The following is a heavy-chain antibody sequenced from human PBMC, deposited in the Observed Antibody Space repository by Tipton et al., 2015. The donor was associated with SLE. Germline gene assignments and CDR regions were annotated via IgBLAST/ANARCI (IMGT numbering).Heavy chain of an antibody. J-gene: IGHJ4*02. CDR2: ISYDGSNK. Sequence: QLVQSGGGVVQPGRSLRLSCAASGFTFSTYAMHWVRQAPGKGLEWLAVISYDGSNKYYADSVKGRFTISRDNSKNTLYLQMNSLRAEDTAVYYCASIFGVVIGLFDYWGQGTLVTVSS. D-gene: IGHD3-3*02. V-gene: IGHV3-30*04. CDR1: GFTFSTYA. CDR3: ASIFGVVIGLFDY.